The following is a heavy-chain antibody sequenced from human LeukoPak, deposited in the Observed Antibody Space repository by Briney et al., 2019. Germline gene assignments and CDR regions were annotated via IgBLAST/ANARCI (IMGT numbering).Heavy chain of an antibody. Sequence: GGSLRLSCAASGFTFSSYGMHWVRQAPGKGLEWVAVIWYDGSNKYYADSVKGRFTISRDNSKNTLYLQMNSLRADDTAVYYRAKDFNDYSLADAFDIWGQGTMVTVSS. CDR1: GFTFSSYG. J-gene: IGHJ3*02. V-gene: IGHV3-30*02. CDR2: IWYDGSNK. D-gene: IGHD2/OR15-2a*01. CDR3: AKDFNDYSLADAFDI.